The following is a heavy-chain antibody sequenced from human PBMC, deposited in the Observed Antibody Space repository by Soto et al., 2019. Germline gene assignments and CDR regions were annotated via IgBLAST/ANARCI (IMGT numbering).Heavy chain of an antibody. CDR2: IYYSGST. CDR3: ARHNYGSGRNWFDP. J-gene: IGHJ5*02. CDR1: GGSISSYY. D-gene: IGHD3-10*01. Sequence: PSETLSLTCTVSGGSISSYYWSWIRQPPGKGLEWIGYIYYSGSTNYNPSLKSRVTISVDTSKNQFSLKLNSMTAADTAVYYCARHNYGSGRNWFDPWGQGTLVTVSS. V-gene: IGHV4-59*08.